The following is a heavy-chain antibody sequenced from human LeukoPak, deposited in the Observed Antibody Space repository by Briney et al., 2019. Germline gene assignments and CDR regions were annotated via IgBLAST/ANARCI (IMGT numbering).Heavy chain of an antibody. CDR3: AREGYYYDFWSGYYYYYYYMDV. CDR2: IKQDGSEK. D-gene: IGHD3-3*01. Sequence: GGSLRLSCAASEFTFSSYWMSWVRQAPGKGLEWVANIKQDGSEKYYVDSVKGRFTISRDNAKNSLYLQMNSLRAEDTAVYYCAREGYYYDFWSGYYYYYYYMDVWGKGTTVTVSS. CDR1: EFTFSSYW. V-gene: IGHV3-7*01. J-gene: IGHJ6*03.